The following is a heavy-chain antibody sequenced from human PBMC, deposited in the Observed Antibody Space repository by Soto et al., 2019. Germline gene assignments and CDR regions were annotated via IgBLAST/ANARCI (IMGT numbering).Heavy chain of an antibody. D-gene: IGHD2-15*01. J-gene: IGHJ4*02. CDR1: GYTFTGYY. CDR3: ARDSSKGASDY. CDR2: IIPIFGTA. Sequence: SVKVSCKASGYTFTGYYMHWVRQAPGQGLEWMGGIIPIFGTANYAQKFQGRVTITADESTSTAYMELSSLRSEDTAVYYCARDSSKGASDYWGQGTLVTVSS. V-gene: IGHV1-69*13.